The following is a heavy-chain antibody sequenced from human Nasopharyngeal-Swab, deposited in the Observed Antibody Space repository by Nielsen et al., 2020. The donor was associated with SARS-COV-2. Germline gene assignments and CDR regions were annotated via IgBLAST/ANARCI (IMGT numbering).Heavy chain of an antibody. CDR2: ISSSSSYI. CDR3: ARTDAALADAFDI. D-gene: IGHD6-13*01. CDR1: GFTFSSYS. Sequence: GESLKISCAASGFTFSSYSMNWVRQAPGKGLEWVSSISSSSSYIYYADSVKGRFTISRDSAKNSLYLQMNSLRAEDTAVYYCARTDAALADAFDIWGQGTMVTVSS. V-gene: IGHV3-21*01. J-gene: IGHJ3*02.